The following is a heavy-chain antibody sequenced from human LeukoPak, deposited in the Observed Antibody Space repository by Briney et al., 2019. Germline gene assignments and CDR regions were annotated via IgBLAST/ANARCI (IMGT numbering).Heavy chain of an antibody. CDR3: ARDSADDSSGYYPFDY. V-gene: IGHV3-23*01. CDR2: ISGSGAST. J-gene: IGHJ4*02. CDR1: GFTFSGHG. Sequence: GGSLRLSCAASGFTFSGHGMSWVRQPPGKGLEWISAISGSGASTYYADSVKGRFTISRDNAKNSLYLQMNSLRAEDTAVYYCARDSADDSSGYYPFDYWGQGTLVTVSS. D-gene: IGHD3-22*01.